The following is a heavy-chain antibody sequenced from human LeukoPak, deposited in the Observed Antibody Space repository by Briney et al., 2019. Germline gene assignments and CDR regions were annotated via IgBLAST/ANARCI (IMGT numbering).Heavy chain of an antibody. V-gene: IGHV3-30*04. D-gene: IGHD5-24*01. CDR2: ISYDGSNK. CDR1: GFTFSSYA. Sequence: GGSLRLSCAASGFTFSSYAMHWVRQAPGKGLEWVAVISYDGSNKYYADSVKGRFTISRDNSKNTLYLQMNSLRAEDTAVYYCARGVEAFDYWGQGTLVTVPS. J-gene: IGHJ4*02. CDR3: ARGVEAFDY.